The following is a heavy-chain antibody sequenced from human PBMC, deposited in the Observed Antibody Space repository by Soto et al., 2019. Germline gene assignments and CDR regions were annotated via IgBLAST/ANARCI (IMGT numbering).Heavy chain of an antibody. Sequence: SETLSLTCTVSGGSISSGGYYWSWIRQHPGKGLEWIGYIYYSGSTYYNPSLKSRVTISVDTSKNQFSLKLSSVTAADTAVYYCARGYSGYDALDYWGQGTLVTVSS. J-gene: IGHJ4*02. D-gene: IGHD5-12*01. CDR2: IYYSGST. CDR1: GGSISSGGYY. V-gene: IGHV4-31*03. CDR3: ARGYSGYDALDY.